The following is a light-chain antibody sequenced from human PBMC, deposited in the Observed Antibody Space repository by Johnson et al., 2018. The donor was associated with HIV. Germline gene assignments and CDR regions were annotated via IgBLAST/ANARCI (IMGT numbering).Light chain of an antibody. CDR2: ANN. V-gene: IGLV1-51*01. Sequence: QSVLTQPPSVSAAPGQKVTISCSGSSSNIGNNYVSWYQQIPGTAPKLLIYANNKRTAGIPDRLSGSKSGTSATLGTTGLQTGDEADYYCGTWDSSLSSDVCGTGTKVTVL. CDR1: SSNIGNNY. J-gene: IGLJ1*01. CDR3: GTWDSSLSSDV.